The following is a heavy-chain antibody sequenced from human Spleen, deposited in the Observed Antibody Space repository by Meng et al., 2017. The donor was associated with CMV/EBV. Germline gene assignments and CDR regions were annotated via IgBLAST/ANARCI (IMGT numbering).Heavy chain of an antibody. V-gene: IGHV4-34*01. CDR1: GGSFSGYY. J-gene: IGHJ6*02. D-gene: IGHD5-12*01. CDR2: INHSGST. CDR3: ARNWVLHRYSDIRNHYYYGMDV. Sequence: SETLSLTCAVYGGSFSGYYWSWIRQPPGKGLEWIGEINHSGSTNYNPSLKSRVTISIDTSKNQVSLRLSSVTAADMAVYYCARNWVLHRYSDIRNHYYYGMDVWGQGTTVTVSS.